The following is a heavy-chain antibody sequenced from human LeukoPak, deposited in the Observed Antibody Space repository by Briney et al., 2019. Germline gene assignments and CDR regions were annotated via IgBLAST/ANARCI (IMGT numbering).Heavy chain of an antibody. J-gene: IGHJ4*02. D-gene: IGHD1-26*01. CDR2: ISYDGSNK. Sequence: GRSLRLSCAASGFTFSTYGMHWVRQAPGKGLEWVAVISYDGSNKYYADSVKGRFTISRDNSKNTLYLQMNSLRPEDTAVYYCAQSGSYYGCFDYWGQGTLVTVSS. CDR1: GFTFSTYG. V-gene: IGHV3-30*18. CDR3: AQSGSYYGCFDY.